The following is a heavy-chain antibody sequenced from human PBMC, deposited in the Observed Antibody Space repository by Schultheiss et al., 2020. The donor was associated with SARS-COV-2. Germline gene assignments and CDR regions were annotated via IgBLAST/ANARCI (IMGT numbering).Heavy chain of an antibody. CDR3: ARGNGLGTAMVEN. CDR1: GFTFSSYA. CDR2: ISSDGSNR. D-gene: IGHD5-18*01. Sequence: GGSLRLSCAASGFTFSSYALHWVRQAPGKGLEWVAVISSDGSNRYCADSVKGRFTISRDNSKNTLYLQMNSLRAEDTAVYYCARGNGLGTAMVENWGQGTLVTVSS. V-gene: IGHV3-30*04. J-gene: IGHJ4*02.